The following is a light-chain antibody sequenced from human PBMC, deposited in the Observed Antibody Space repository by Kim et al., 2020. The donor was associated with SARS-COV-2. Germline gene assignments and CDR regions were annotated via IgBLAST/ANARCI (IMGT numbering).Light chain of an antibody. Sequence: EIVMTQSPATLSVSPGEGATLSCRASQSVSSKLAWYQQKPGQAPSLLIYGASTRATGIPARFSGGGSGTEFTLTISILQSEDFAVYYCQQYNDWPYTFGQGTKLEI. CDR3: QQYNDWPYT. CDR2: GAS. J-gene: IGKJ2*01. V-gene: IGKV3-15*01. CDR1: QSVSSK.